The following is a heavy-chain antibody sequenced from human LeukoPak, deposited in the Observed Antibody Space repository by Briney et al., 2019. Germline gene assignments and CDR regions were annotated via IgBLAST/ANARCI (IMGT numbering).Heavy chain of an antibody. J-gene: IGHJ4*02. D-gene: IGHD3-16*01. CDR3: ARVGSYGDFDY. CDR2: MSSSSDYI. V-gene: IGHV3-21*06. Sequence: GGSLRLSCAASGFTFSSYSMTWVRQAPGKGLEWVSSMSSSSDYIFYAGSVEGRFTISRDNAKNSLYLHMKSLRAEDTAVYYCARVGSYGDFDYWGQGILVTVSS. CDR1: GFTFSSYS.